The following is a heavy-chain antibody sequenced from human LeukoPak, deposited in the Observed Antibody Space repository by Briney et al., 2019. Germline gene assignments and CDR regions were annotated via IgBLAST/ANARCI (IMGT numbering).Heavy chain of an antibody. J-gene: IGHJ5*02. CDR3: ARDIRNYYDSGAYGWFDP. CDR2: ISGSGGST. V-gene: IGHV3-23*01. CDR1: GFTFSSYG. D-gene: IGHD3-10*01. Sequence: GGSLRLSCAASGFTFSSYGMSWVRQAPGKGLEWVSAISGSGGSTYYADSVKGRFTISRDNSKNTLYLQMNSLRAEDTATYYCARDIRNYYDSGAYGWFDPWGQGTLVPVSS.